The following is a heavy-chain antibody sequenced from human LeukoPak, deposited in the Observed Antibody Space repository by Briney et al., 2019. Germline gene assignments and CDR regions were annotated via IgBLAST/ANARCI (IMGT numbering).Heavy chain of an antibody. J-gene: IGHJ4*02. CDR3: AGDLDFASGYYLHY. CDR2: IYHTGTT. V-gene: IGHV4-31*03. D-gene: IGHD3-22*01. CDR1: GASTSSRGYY. Sequence: SQTLSLTCTISGASTSSRGYYWTWVRQHSGKGLEWIGCIYHTGTTYYNPSLRSRITISMGTSKNQFSLKMTSMTAADTAVYYCAGDLDFASGYYLHYWGQGSLVTVSS.